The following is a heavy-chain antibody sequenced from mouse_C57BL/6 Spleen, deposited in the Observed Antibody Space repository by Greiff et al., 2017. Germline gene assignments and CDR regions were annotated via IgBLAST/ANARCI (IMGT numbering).Heavy chain of an antibody. CDR3: ARIYYDYDGDYFDY. V-gene: IGHV5-17*01. D-gene: IGHD2-4*01. Sequence: EVQLVESGGGLVKPGGSLKLSCAASGFTFSDYGLNWVRQAPEKGLEWVAYISSGSSTIYYANTVKGRFTISRDNAKNTLFLQMTSLRSEDTAMYYCARIYYDYDGDYFDYWGQGTTLTVSS. J-gene: IGHJ2*01. CDR1: GFTFSDYG. CDR2: ISSGSSTI.